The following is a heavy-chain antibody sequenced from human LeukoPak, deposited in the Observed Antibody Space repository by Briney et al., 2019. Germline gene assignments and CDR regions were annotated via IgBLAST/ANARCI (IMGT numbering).Heavy chain of an antibody. D-gene: IGHD3-3*01. Sequence: PSETLSLTCTVSGGSISSYYWSWIRQPPGKGLEWIGYIYYSGSTNYNPSLKSRVTISVDTSKNQFSLKLSSVTAADTAVYYCARVRDFWSGYYTGVRRGMDVWGQGTTVTVSS. CDR1: GGSISSYY. CDR3: ARVRDFWSGYYTGVRRGMDV. V-gene: IGHV4-59*12. J-gene: IGHJ6*02. CDR2: IYYSGST.